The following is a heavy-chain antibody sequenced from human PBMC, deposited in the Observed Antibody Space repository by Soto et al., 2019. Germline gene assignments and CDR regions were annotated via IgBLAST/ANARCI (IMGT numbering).Heavy chain of an antibody. J-gene: IGHJ4*02. CDR3: AKGYSSGWSYFDY. Sequence: PGGSLILSCAASGFTFSSYAMTSVLQAPGKGLEWVSAISGSGGSTYYADSVKGRFNISRDNSKNTLYLQMNSLRAEDTAVYYCAKGYSSGWSYFDYWGQGTLVTVSS. CDR1: GFTFSSYA. D-gene: IGHD6-19*01. V-gene: IGHV3-23*01. CDR2: ISGSGGST.